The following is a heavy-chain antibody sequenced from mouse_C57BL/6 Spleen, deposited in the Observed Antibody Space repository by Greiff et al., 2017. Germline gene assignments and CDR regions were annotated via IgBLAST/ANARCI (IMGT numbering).Heavy chain of an antibody. CDR2: IYPRSGNT. D-gene: IGHD1-1*01. CDR3: ARVGTTENGAMDY. J-gene: IGHJ4*01. CDR1: GYTFTSYG. V-gene: IGHV1-81*01. Sequence: QVQLQQSGAELARPGASVTLSCKASGYTFTSYGISWVKQRTGQGLEWIGEIYPRSGNTYYNEKFKGKATLTADKSSSTAYMGLRSLTSEDSAVYFCARVGTTENGAMDYWGQGTSVTVSS.